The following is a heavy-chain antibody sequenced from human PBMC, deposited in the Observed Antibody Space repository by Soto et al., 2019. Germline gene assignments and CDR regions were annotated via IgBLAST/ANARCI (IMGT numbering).Heavy chain of an antibody. D-gene: IGHD3-10*01. CDR1: GFTFSDYY. Sequence: PGGSLRLSCAASGFTFSDYYMSWIRQAPGKGLEWVSYISSSSSYTNYADSVKGRFTISRDNAKNSLYLKMNSLRAEDTAVYYCVRDLVPYLNYYDSGSYYSPFDYWGQGTLVTVSS. CDR2: ISSSSSYT. CDR3: VRDLVPYLNYYDSGSYYSPFDY. J-gene: IGHJ4*02. V-gene: IGHV3-11*06.